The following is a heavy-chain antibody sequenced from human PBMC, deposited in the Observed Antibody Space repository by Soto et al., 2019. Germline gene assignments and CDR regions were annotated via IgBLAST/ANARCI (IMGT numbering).Heavy chain of an antibody. V-gene: IGHV3-30*03. CDR3: ARDRVAAGTFDY. Sequence: GGSLRLSCAASGFTFSSYGMHWVRQAPGKGLEWVAVISYDGSNKYYADSVKGRFTISRDNSKNTLYLQMNSLRAEDTAVYYCARDRVAAGTFDYWGQGTLVTVSS. J-gene: IGHJ4*02. CDR1: GFTFSSYG. D-gene: IGHD6-13*01. CDR2: ISYDGSNK.